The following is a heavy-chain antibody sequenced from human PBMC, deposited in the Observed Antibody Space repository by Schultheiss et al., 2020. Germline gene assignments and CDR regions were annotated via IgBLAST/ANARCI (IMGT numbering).Heavy chain of an antibody. CDR2: ISYDGSNK. V-gene: IGHV3-30*03. CDR1: GFTFSSYS. CDR3: ARAPPAHRVGFRYYYGRDV. Sequence: GGSLRLSCASSGFTFSSYSMNWVRQAPGKGLEWVAVISYDGSNKYYADSVKGRFTISRDNSKNTLYLQMNSLRAEDTAVYYCARAPPAHRVGFRYYYGRDVWGQGTTVTVAS. D-gene: IGHD1-14*01. J-gene: IGHJ6*02.